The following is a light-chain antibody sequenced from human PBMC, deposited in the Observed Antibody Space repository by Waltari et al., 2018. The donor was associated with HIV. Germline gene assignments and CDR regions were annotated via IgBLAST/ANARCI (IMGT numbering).Light chain of an antibody. V-gene: IGKV2D-29*01. CDR3: MQTLQLPLT. CDR1: QSLQHGTGKTH. CDR2: EVS. Sequence: EIVMTQTPLSLSVTPGQPASISCKSSQSLQHGTGKTHLYWFLQKPGQPPQLMIYEVSNRFSGVPDRFRGSGSGTDFTLKISRVEADDVGLYYCMQTLQLPLTFGGGTRVEIK. J-gene: IGKJ4*01.